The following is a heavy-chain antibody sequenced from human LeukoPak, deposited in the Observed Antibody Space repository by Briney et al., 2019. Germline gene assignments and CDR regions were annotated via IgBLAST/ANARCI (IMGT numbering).Heavy chain of an antibody. CDR1: GGSISSYY. V-gene: IGHV4-59*01. CDR3: ARDSYSWFDP. Sequence: SETLSLTCTVSGGSISSYYWSWIRQPPGKGLEWIGYIYYSGSTNYNPSLTSRVTISVDTSKNQFSLKLRSVTAADTAVYYCARDSYSWFDPWGQGTLVTVSS. J-gene: IGHJ5*02. CDR2: IYYSGST.